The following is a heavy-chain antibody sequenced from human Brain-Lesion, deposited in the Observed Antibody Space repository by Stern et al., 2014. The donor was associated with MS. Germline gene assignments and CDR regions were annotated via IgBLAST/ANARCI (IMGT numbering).Heavy chain of an antibody. CDR3: ARELPDLNAFDI. Sequence: VQLVESGPGLVKPSGTLSLTCAVSGGSISSSNWGSWVRQSPGKGLEWIGEIYHSGGTKYSPSFESRVIISVEQSKNQFSLKLSYVTAADTAVYYCARELPDLNAFDIWGQGTMVTVSS. D-gene: IGHD1-14*01. V-gene: IGHV4-4*02. CDR2: IYHSGGT. CDR1: GGSISSSNW. J-gene: IGHJ3*02.